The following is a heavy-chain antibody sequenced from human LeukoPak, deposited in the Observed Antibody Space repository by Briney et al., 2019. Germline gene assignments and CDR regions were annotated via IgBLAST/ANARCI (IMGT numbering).Heavy chain of an antibody. D-gene: IGHD1-26*01. J-gene: IGHJ4*02. V-gene: IGHV3-30*02. CDR1: GFTFSSYG. CDR2: IRYDGSNK. CDR3: ATSAFDY. Sequence: PGGPLRLSCAASGFTFSSYGMHWVRQAPGKGLEWVAFIRYDGSNKYYADSMKGRFTISRDNSKNTLSLQINSLTAEDAAVYYCATSAFDYWGQGTLVTVSS.